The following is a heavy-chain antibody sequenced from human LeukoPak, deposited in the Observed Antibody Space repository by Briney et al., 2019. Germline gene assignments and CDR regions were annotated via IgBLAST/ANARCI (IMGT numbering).Heavy chain of an antibody. V-gene: IGHV3-74*01. J-gene: IGHJ4*02. CDR1: GFIFSSYW. CDR2: INTDGSST. Sequence: GGSLRLSCVASGFIFSSYWMHWVRQAPGKGLVWVSRINTDGSSTTYADSVKGRFTISRDNAKNTLFLQMNSLRAEDTAVYYCGRARVGATVVSPAVGFWGQGTLVTVSS. CDR3: GRARVGATVVSPAVGF. D-gene: IGHD1-26*01.